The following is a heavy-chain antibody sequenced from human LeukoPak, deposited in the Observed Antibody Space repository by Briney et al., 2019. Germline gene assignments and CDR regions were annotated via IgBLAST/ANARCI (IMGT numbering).Heavy chain of an antibody. Sequence: ASVKVSCKASGGTFSSYAISWVRQAPGQGLEWMGGIIPIFGTANYAQKFQGRVTITTDESTSTAYMELSSLRSEDTAVYYCARDPGCSSTSCPAPFDYWGQGTLVTVSS. CDR2: IIPIFGTA. CDR3: ARDPGCSSTSCPAPFDY. D-gene: IGHD2-2*01. V-gene: IGHV1-69*05. J-gene: IGHJ4*02. CDR1: GGTFSSYA.